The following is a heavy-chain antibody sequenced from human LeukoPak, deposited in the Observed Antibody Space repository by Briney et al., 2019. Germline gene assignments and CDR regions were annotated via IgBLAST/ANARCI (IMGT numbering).Heavy chain of an antibody. D-gene: IGHD3-22*01. V-gene: IGHV1-2*02. Sequence: GASVKVSCKASGYTFTGYYMHWLRQAPGQGLEWMGWINPNSGGTNYAQKFQGRVTMTRDTSISTAYMELSRLRSDDTAVYYCASSYYYDSSGYGAEFDPWGQGTLVTVSS. CDR1: GYTFTGYY. CDR3: ASSYYYDSSGYGAEFDP. J-gene: IGHJ5*02. CDR2: INPNSGGT.